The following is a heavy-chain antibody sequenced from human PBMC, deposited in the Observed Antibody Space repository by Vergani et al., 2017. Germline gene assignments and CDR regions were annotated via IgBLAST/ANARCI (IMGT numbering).Heavy chain of an antibody. CDR3: ARVKEVPLRFLEWPRGYMDV. Sequence: QVQLVQSGAEVKKPGASVKVSCKASGYTFSSYGITWVRQAPGQGLEWMGWINPNSGGTNYAQKFQGRVTMTRDTSISTAYMELSRLRSDDTAVYYCARVKEVPLRFLEWPRGYMDVWGKGTTVTVSS. D-gene: IGHD3-3*01. V-gene: IGHV1-2*02. CDR1: GYTFSSYG. J-gene: IGHJ6*03. CDR2: INPNSGGT.